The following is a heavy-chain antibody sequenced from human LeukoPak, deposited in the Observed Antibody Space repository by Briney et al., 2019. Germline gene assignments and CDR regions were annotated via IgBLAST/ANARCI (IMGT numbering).Heavy chain of an antibody. CDR2: TSSSISYM. CDR3: ARDHYGDYSYDY. D-gene: IGHD4-17*01. Sequence: PGGSLRLSCAASGFTFSTYSMNWVRQAPGKGLEWVSSTSSSISYMYYADSVKGRFTISRDNAKNSLYLQMNSLRAEDMAVYYCARDHYGDYSYDYWGQGTLVTVSS. CDR1: GFTFSTYS. V-gene: IGHV3-21*01. J-gene: IGHJ4*02.